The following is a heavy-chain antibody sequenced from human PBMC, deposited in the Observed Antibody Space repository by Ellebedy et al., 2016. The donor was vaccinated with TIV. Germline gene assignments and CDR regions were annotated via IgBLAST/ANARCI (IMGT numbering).Heavy chain of an antibody. J-gene: IGHJ3*02. CDR2: IIPILGIA. D-gene: IGHD6-13*01. CDR1: GGTFSSYA. V-gene: IGHV1-69*04. CDR3: AADLSSRGAFDI. Sequence: AASVKVSCKASGGTFSSYAISWVRQAPGQGLEWMGRIIPILGIANYAQKFQGRVTITADKSTSTAYMELSSLRSEDTAVYYCAADLSSRGAFDIWGQGTMVTVSS.